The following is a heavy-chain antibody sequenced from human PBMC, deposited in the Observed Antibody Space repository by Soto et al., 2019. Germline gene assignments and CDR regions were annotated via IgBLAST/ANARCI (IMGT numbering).Heavy chain of an antibody. V-gene: IGHV3-9*01. D-gene: IGHD3-3*01. CDR3: TKVGGLYDFWSGPLHFDL. CDR1: GFIFDDFA. CDR2: ISWNSDSI. Sequence: EGQLVESGGGFVQPGRSLRLSCAGSGFIFDDFALHWVRQAPGKGLEWVSGISWNSDSIGYADAVKGRFTISRANAKNSLYLQMNSLRVEDTALYYCTKVGGLYDFWSGPLHFDLWGQGTLVTVSS. J-gene: IGHJ4*02.